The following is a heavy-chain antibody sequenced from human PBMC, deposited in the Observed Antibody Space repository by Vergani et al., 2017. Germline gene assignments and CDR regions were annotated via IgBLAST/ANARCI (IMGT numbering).Heavy chain of an antibody. V-gene: IGHV2-70*15. CDR2: IDWDDDK. CDR1: GFSLSTSGMC. J-gene: IGHJ6*01. CDR3: ARILESDASGSLHYYGMDG. Sequence: QVTLRESGPALVKPTQTLTLTCTFSGFSLSTSGMCVIWIRQPPGMALEWLARIDWDDDKYYNTSLKTRLTISKITSKNQVVLTMTNVDPADTATYYCARILESDASGSLHYYGMDGWGQGTTVTVSS. D-gene: IGHD3-10*01.